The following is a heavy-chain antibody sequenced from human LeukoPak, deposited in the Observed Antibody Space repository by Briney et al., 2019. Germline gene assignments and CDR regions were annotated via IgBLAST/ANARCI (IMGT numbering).Heavy chain of an antibody. V-gene: IGHV3-7*01. CDR1: GFTFSSYW. Sequence: GGSLRLSCAASGFTFSSYWMSWVRQAPGEGLEWVANIKQDGSEKYYGDSVKGRFTISRDNAKNSLYLQMNSLRAEDTAVYYCARASYNWNFYYFDYWGQGTLVTVSS. D-gene: IGHD1-7*01. CDR3: ARASYNWNFYYFDY. J-gene: IGHJ4*02. CDR2: IKQDGSEK.